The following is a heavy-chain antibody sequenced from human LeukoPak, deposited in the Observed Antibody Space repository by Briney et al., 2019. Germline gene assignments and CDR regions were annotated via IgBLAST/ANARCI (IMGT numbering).Heavy chain of an antibody. D-gene: IGHD6-13*01. V-gene: IGHV5-51*01. J-gene: IGHJ3*02. CDR3: GRIPAAGSLKGSFDI. CDR2: IYPGDSDT. Sequence: GESLKISCKGSGYSFTTYWIGWVRQMPGKGLEWMGIIYPGDSDTTYSPSFQGQVTISADKSISTAYLQWSSLKASDSAMYYCGRIPAAGSLKGSFDIWGQGTMVTVSS. CDR1: GYSFTTYW.